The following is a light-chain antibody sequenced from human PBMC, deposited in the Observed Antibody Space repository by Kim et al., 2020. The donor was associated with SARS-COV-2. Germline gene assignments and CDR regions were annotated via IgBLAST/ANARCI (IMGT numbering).Light chain of an antibody. Sequence: DLQMTQSPSTLSASVGDRVTITCRASQSISGYLAWYQQKPGKVPKVLIYEASTLESGVPSRFSGSGSGTEFTLTISSLQPDDFATYYCQQYNTYWSFGQGTRVEIK. CDR1: QSISGY. CDR3: QQYNTYWS. J-gene: IGKJ1*01. CDR2: EAS. V-gene: IGKV1-5*03.